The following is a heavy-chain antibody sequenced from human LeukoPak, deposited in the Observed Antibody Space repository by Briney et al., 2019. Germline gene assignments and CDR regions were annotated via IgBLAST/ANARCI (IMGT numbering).Heavy chain of an antibody. CDR2: IIPIFGTA. CDR3: AKGSAAAGDGYYYYYYMDV. CDR1: GGTFSSYA. V-gene: IGHV1-69*13. D-gene: IGHD6-13*01. J-gene: IGHJ6*03. Sequence: GASVKVSCKASGGTFSSYAISWVRQAPGQGLEWMGGIIPIFGTANYAQKFQGRVTITADESTRSAYMELSSLRAEDTAVYYCAKGSAAAGDGYYYYYYMDVWGKGTTVTVSS.